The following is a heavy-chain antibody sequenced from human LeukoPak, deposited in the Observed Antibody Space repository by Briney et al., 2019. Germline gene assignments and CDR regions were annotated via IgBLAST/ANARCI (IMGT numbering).Heavy chain of an antibody. CDR2: INPNSGGT. CDR1: GYTFTNYY. Sequence: ASVKVSCKASGYTFTNYYVHWVRQAPGQRLEWMGWINPNSGGTDYAQKFQGRVTMTRDTSISTAYVELSRLTSDDTAVYYCARGSGYDYNWFDPWGQGTLGIVSS. J-gene: IGHJ5*02. D-gene: IGHD5-12*01. V-gene: IGHV1-2*02. CDR3: ARGSGYDYNWFDP.